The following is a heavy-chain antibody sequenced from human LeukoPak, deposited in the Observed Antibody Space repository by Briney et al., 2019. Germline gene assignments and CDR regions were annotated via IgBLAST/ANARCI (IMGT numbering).Heavy chain of an antibody. CDR3: ARGRGYSYGYLGY. CDR1: GGTFSSYA. CDR2: IIPIFGTA. Sequence: SVKVSCKASGGTFSSYAISWVRQAPGQGLEWMGGIIPIFGTANYARKFQGRVTITADESTSTAYMELSSLRSEDTAVYYCARGRGYSYGYLGYWGQGTLVTVSS. D-gene: IGHD5-18*01. V-gene: IGHV1-69*13. J-gene: IGHJ4*02.